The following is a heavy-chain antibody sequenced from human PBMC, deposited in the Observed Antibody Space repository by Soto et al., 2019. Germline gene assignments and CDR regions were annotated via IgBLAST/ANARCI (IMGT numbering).Heavy chain of an antibody. CDR1: GGTFSSYA. D-gene: IGHD3-22*01. CDR2: IIPIFGTA. CDR3: ARADYYDSSGYYLSWFDP. V-gene: IGHV1-69*13. J-gene: IGHJ5*02. Sequence: SVKVSCKASGGTFSSYAISWVRQAPGQGLEWMGGIIPIFGTANYAQKFQGRVTITADESTSTAYMELSSLRSEDTAVYYCARADYYDSSGYYLSWFDPWGQGTLVTVSS.